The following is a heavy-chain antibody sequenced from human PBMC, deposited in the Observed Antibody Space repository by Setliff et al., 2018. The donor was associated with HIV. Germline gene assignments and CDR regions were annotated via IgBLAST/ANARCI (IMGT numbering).Heavy chain of an antibody. CDR1: GYSISSGYY. J-gene: IGHJ4*02. CDR2: ISHNGIT. V-gene: IGHV4-38-2*01. D-gene: IGHD4-17*01. CDR3: ARRIYGNNPYFDY. Sequence: SETLSLTCGVSGYSISSGYYWGWIRQPPGKGLEWIGSISHNGITYYNPSRKSRVTISVDTTQNQFSRKLSSATAADTAIYYCARRIYGNNPYFDYWSQGTLVTVSS.